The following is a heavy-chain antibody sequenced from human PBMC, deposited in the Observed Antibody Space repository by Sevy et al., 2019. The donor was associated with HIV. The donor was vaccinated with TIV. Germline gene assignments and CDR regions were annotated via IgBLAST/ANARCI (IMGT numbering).Heavy chain of an antibody. Sequence: QSQTLSLTCAISGDSVSSNSAAWNWIRQSPSRGLEWLGRTYYRSKWYNDYAVSVKSRITINPDTSKNQFALQLNSVTPDDTAVYYCARNPPYCSSTSCHFDYWGQGTLVTVSS. V-gene: IGHV6-1*01. D-gene: IGHD2-2*01. J-gene: IGHJ4*02. CDR2: TYYRSKWYN. CDR3: ARNPPYCSSTSCHFDY. CDR1: GDSVSSNSAA.